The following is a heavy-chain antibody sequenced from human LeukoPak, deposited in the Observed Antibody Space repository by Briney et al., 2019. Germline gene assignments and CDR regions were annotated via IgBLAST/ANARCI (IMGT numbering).Heavy chain of an antibody. CDR3: ARGTYYYGSGSYYLHY. Sequence: GASVKVSCKASGYTFTSYAMHWVRQAPGQRGEGMGWINAGNGNTKNSQKFQGRVTITRETSSSAAYMELSSLRSQDTAVYSCARGTYYYGSGSYYLHYWGQGTLVTVSS. D-gene: IGHD3-10*01. V-gene: IGHV1-3*01. CDR1: GYTFTSYA. J-gene: IGHJ4*02. CDR2: INAGNGNT.